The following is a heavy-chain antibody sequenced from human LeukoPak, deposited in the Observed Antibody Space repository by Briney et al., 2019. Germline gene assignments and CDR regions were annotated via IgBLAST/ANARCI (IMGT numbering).Heavy chain of an antibody. CDR1: GYTFTGYY. V-gene: IGHV1-2*04. CDR3: ARDQVVVPAAIKVPFDY. CDR2: INPNSGGT. J-gene: IGHJ4*02. D-gene: IGHD2-2*02. Sequence: ASVKVSCKASGYTFTGYYMHWVRQAPGQGLEWMGWINPNSGGTNYAQKFQGWVTMTRDTSISTAYMELSRLGSDDTAVYYCARDQVVVPAAIKVPFDYWGQGTLVTVSS.